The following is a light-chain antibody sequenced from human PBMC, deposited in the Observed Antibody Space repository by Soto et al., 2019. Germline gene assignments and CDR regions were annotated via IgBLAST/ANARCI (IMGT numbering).Light chain of an antibody. Sequence: DVQMTQSPSCVSASVGDRVTITCRASQRTSRWIAWYQQKPGKAPNLLIYGASTLQSGVPSRFSGSGSGTDYTLTINNLQPEDFATYYCQQANTFPLTFGGGTKVAI. CDR3: QQANTFPLT. CDR2: GAS. J-gene: IGKJ4*01. V-gene: IGKV1-12*01. CDR1: QRTSRW.